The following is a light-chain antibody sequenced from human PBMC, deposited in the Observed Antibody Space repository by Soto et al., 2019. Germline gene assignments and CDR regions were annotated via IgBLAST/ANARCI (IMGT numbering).Light chain of an antibody. CDR3: SSFTSSSTMV. Sequence: QSVLTQPASVSGSPGQSITISCTGTSSDVGGYNYVSWYQQHPGKAPKLMIYEVSNRPSGVSHRFSGSKSANTASLTISGLQAEDEANYYCSSFTSSSTMVFGGGTKLTVL. CDR1: SSDVGGYNY. V-gene: IGLV2-14*01. CDR2: EVS. J-gene: IGLJ2*01.